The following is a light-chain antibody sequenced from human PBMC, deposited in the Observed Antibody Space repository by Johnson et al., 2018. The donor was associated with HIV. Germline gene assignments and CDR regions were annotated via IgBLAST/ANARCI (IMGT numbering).Light chain of an antibody. V-gene: IGLV1-51*02. CDR2: ENN. CDR3: GTWDSSLSAYV. Sequence: QSVLTQPPSVSAAPGQKVTISCSGSSSNIGNNYVSWYQQFPGTAPKLLIYENNKRPSGIPDRFSASKSGTSATLGITGLQTGDEVAYYCGTWDSSLSAYVFGTGTKGTGL. J-gene: IGLJ1*01. CDR1: SSNIGNNY.